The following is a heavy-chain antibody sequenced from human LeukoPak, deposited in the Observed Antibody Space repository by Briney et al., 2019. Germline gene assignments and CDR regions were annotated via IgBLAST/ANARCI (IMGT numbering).Heavy chain of an antibody. V-gene: IGHV4-59*08. CDR2: IYYSGST. CDR3: ARHGYDILTGSI. D-gene: IGHD3-9*01. Sequence: SETLSLICTVSGGSISSYYWSWIRQSPGEGLEWIGYIYYSGSTNYNPSLKSRVTMSVDTSKNQFSLKLSSVTAADTAVYYCARHGYDILTGSIWGQGTMVTVSS. J-gene: IGHJ3*02. CDR1: GGSISSYY.